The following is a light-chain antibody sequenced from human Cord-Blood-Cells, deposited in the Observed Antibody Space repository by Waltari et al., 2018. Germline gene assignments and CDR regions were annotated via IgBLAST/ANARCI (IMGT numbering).Light chain of an antibody. V-gene: IGKV3-20*01. CDR1: QSVSSSY. J-gene: IGKJ3*01. CDR2: GAS. Sequence: EIVLTQSPGTLSLSPGERATLSCRASQSVSSSYLAWDQQKPGQAPRLLIYGASSRATGIPDRFSGIGSGTAFTLTISRLEPEDFAVYYCQQYGSSRFTFGPGTKVDIK. CDR3: QQYGSSRFT.